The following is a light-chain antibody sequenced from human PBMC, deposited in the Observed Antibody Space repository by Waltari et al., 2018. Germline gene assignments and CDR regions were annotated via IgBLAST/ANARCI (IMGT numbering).Light chain of an antibody. CDR2: AAS. CDR1: QSISSY. V-gene: IGKV1-39*01. J-gene: IGKJ3*01. CDR3: QQSYSTPYT. Sequence: IHMTQSPSSLSASVGDRVTIPCRASQSISSYLHWYQQKPGKAPKLLIYAASSVQSGVPSRFSGSGSGTDFTLTISSLQPEDFATYYCQQSYSTPYTFGPGTKVDIK.